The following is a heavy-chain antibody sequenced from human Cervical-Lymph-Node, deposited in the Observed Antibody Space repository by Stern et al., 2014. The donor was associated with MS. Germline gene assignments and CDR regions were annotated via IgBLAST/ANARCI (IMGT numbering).Heavy chain of an antibody. CDR3: ASSAWLGGMDV. J-gene: IGHJ6*02. CDR2: INPSGVST. D-gene: IGHD6-19*01. Sequence: DQLVESGAEVKKPGASVKVSCKASGSTFTNYYMNWVRQAPGQGLEWMGLINPSGVSTSYAQKFKGRVTMTRDTSTTTFYMELSSLSSEETAVYYCASSAWLGGMDVWGQGTTVTVSS. CDR1: GSTFTNYY. V-gene: IGHV1-46*01.